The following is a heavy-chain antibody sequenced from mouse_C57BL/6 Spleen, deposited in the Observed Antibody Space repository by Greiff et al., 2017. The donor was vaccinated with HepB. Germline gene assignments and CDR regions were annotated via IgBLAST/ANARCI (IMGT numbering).Heavy chain of an antibody. D-gene: IGHD3-2*01. CDR3: ARSGFKTAPED. V-gene: IGHV1-50*01. CDR1: GYTFTSYW. Sequence: QVQLQQPGAELVKPGASVKLSCKASGYTFTSYWMQWVKQRPGQGLEWIGEIDPSDSYTNYNQKFKGKATLTVDTSSSTAYMQLSSLTSEDSAVYYCARSGFKTAPEDWGQGTTLTVSS. J-gene: IGHJ2*01. CDR2: IDPSDSYT.